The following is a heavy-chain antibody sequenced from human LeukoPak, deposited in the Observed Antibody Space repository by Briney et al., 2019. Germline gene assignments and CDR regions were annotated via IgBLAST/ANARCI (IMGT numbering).Heavy chain of an antibody. Sequence: SQTLSLTCTVSGGSISSGSYYWSWIRQPAGKGLEWIGRIYTSGSTNYNPSLKSRVTMSVDTSKNQFSLKLSSVTAADTAVYYCARFSGSYYIGVDYWGQGTLVTVSS. D-gene: IGHD3-10*01. V-gene: IGHV4-61*02. J-gene: IGHJ4*02. CDR2: IYTSGST. CDR1: GGSISSGSYY. CDR3: ARFSGSYYIGVDY.